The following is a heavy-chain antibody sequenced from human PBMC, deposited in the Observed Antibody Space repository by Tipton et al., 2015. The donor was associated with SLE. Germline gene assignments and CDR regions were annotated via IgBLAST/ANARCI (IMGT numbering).Heavy chain of an antibody. D-gene: IGHD7-27*01. CDR2: FYYTGTT. J-gene: IGHJ4*02. Sequence: TLSLTCDVYGGSLSGYYWRWIRQPPGKGLEWIGYFYYTGTTAYNPSLKSRVTISADTSKSQFSLSLTSVTAADTAVYYCARDPNGGYGSFDYWGLGALVTVSS. CDR3: ARDPNGGYGSFDY. V-gene: IGHV4-59*01. CDR1: GGSLSGYY.